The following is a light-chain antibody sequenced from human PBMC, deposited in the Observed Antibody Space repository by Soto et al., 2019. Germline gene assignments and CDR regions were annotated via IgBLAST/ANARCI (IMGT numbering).Light chain of an antibody. CDR1: QSVSSN. J-gene: IGKJ1*01. CDR3: QYYGTSPKP. V-gene: IGKV3-15*01. Sequence: EIVMTQSPATLSVSPGERATLSCRASQSVSSNLAWYQQKPGQAPKLLIYNPSTRATGIPARFSGSGSGTGFTLTISSLQSEDFAVYYCQYYGTSPKPFGQGTK. CDR2: NPS.